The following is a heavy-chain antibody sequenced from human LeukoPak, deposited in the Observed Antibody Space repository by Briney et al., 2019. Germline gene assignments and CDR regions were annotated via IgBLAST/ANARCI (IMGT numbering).Heavy chain of an antibody. Sequence: SETLSLTCTVSGGSISRGSYFWSWIRQPAGKGLEWIGRIYTSGSTNYNPSLKGRLTISVDTSKNQFSLKLSSVTAADTAVYYCARTSYYYGSGYYYYFDYWGQGTLVTVSS. CDR2: IYTSGST. D-gene: IGHD3-22*01. CDR3: ARTSYYYGSGYYYYFDY. CDR1: GGSISRGSYF. J-gene: IGHJ4*02. V-gene: IGHV4-61*02.